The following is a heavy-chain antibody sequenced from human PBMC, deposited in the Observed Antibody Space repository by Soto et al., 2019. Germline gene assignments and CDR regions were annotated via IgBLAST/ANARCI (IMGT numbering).Heavy chain of an antibody. J-gene: IGHJ6*02. CDR2: IDPSDSYT. V-gene: IGHV5-10-1*01. Sequence: PGESLKISCKGSGYSFTSYWISWVRQMPGKGLEWMGRIDPSDSYTNYSPSFQGHVTISADKSISTAYLQWSSLKASDTAMYYCARLYYSSGYYYYYGMDVSGQGTTVTVSS. CDR3: ARLYYSSGYYYYYGMDV. D-gene: IGHD6-19*01. CDR1: GYSFTSYW.